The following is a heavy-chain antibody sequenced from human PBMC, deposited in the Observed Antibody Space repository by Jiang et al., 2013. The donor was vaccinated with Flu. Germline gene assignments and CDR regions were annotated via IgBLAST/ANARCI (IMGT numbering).Heavy chain of an antibody. J-gene: IGHJ4*02. Sequence: VQLVESGGGLVQPGGSLRLSCVASGFTFNKYVMNWVRRARGKGMEWVSSISGSGTDTYYADSVKGRFTISRDNSRSALYLQMNSLRVEDTAMYYCVKYDSSGFYYGRPDYWGQGTLITVSS. CDR3: VKYDSSGFYYGRPDY. CDR1: GFTFNKYV. CDR2: ISGSGTDT. V-gene: IGHV3-23*04. D-gene: IGHD3-22*01.